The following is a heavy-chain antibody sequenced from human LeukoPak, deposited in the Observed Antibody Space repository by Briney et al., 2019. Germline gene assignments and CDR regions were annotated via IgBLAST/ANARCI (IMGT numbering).Heavy chain of an antibody. V-gene: IGHV5-51*01. CDR1: GYTFTSYW. Sequence: GESLKISCQGSGYTFTSYWIGWVRQMPGKGLEWMGIIYPDDSNTRYSPSFQGQVTISADKSISTAYLQWSSLKASDTAMYYCAGGPYDFWSGYPTDDAFDIWGQGTMVTVSS. J-gene: IGHJ3*02. CDR3: AGGPYDFWSGYPTDDAFDI. D-gene: IGHD3-3*01. CDR2: IYPDDSNT.